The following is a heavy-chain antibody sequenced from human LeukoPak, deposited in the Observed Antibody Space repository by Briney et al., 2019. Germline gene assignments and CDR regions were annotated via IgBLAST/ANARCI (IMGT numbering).Heavy chain of an antibody. CDR1: GYTFTNYG. V-gene: IGHV1-18*01. CDR2: ISPYNGNT. J-gene: IGHJ4*02. D-gene: IGHD5-12*01. CDR3: ASSPRYSGYESFDY. Sequence: GASVKVSCKASGYTFTNYGITWVRRAPGQGLEWMGWISPYNGNTNHAQKFQGRVTLTTDTSTSTVYMELRSLRSDDTSVYYCASSPRYSGYESFDYWGQGTLVTVSS.